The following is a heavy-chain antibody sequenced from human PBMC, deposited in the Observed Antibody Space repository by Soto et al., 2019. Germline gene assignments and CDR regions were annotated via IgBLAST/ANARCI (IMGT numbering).Heavy chain of an antibody. CDR1: GYSISSGYY. CDR3: ARETRTYFDWLLYSVNWFDP. J-gene: IGHJ5*02. V-gene: IGHV4-38-2*02. Sequence: PXETLALACTVSGYSISSGYYWGWIRQPPGKGLEWIGSIYHSGSTYYNPSLKSRVTISVDTSKNQFSLKLSSVTAADTAVYYCARETRTYFDWLLYSVNWFDPWGQGTLVTVYS. D-gene: IGHD3-9*01. CDR2: IYHSGST.